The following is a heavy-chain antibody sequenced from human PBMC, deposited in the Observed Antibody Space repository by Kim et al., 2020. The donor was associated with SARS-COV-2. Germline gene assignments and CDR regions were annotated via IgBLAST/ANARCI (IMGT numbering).Heavy chain of an antibody. Sequence: SVKVSCKASGGTFSSYAISWVRQAPGQGLEWMGGIIPIFGTANYAQKFQGRVTLTEDESTSTAYMELSSLRSEDTSVYYCARDCSGGRCYLEAWGQGTLVTVSS. CDR2: IIPIFGTA. D-gene: IGHD2-15*01. CDR1: GGTFSSYA. J-gene: IGHJ5*02. CDR3: ARDCSGGRCYLEA. V-gene: IGHV1-69*13.